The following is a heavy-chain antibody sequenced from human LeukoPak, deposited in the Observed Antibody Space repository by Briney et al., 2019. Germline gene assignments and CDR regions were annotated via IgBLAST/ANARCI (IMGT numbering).Heavy chain of an antibody. CDR1: GGSISSYY. CDR2: IYYSGST. V-gene: IGHV4-59*08. CDR3: ARLNKSYYYGMDV. Sequence: SETLSLTYTVSGGSISSYYWSWIRQPPGKGLEWIGYIYYSGSTNYNPSLKSRVTISVDTSKNQFSLKLSSVTAADTAVYYCARLNKSYYYGMDVWGQGTTVTVSS. D-gene: IGHD2/OR15-2a*01. J-gene: IGHJ6*02.